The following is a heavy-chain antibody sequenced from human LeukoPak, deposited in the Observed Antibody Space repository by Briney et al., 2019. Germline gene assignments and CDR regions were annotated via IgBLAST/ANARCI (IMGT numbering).Heavy chain of an antibody. D-gene: IGHD4-17*01. V-gene: IGHV4-34*01. CDR2: INHSGST. Sequence: SETLSLTCAVYGGSFSGYYWSWIRQPPGKGLEWIGEINHSGSTNYNPSLKSRVTISVDTSKNQFSLKLSSVTAADTAVYYCARDYGDYPDYWGQGTLVTVSS. CDR3: ARDYGDYPDY. J-gene: IGHJ4*02. CDR1: GGSFSGYY.